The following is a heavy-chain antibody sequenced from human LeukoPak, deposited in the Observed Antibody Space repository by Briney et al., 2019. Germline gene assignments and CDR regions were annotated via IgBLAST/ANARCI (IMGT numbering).Heavy chain of an antibody. V-gene: IGHV3-21*03. Sequence: PGGSLRLSCAASGFTFSSYSMNWVRQAPGKGLEWVSSISSSSSYIYYADSVKGRFTISRDNAKNSLYLQMNSLRAEDTAVYYCARVVVDYYGSGSYGGGAIGDYWGQGTLVTVSS. D-gene: IGHD3-10*01. CDR2: ISSSSSYI. J-gene: IGHJ4*02. CDR1: GFTFSSYS. CDR3: ARVVVDYYGSGSYGGGAIGDY.